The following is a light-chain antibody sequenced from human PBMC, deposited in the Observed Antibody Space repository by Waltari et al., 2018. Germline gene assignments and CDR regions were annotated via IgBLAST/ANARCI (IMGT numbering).Light chain of an antibody. V-gene: IGLV1-40*01. Sequence: QSVLTQPPSVSGAPGQRVPISCTGRSSNIGAGNDVHWYQQLPGSAPKLLIPANTNRPAGVPDRCSGSKSGTSASLAITGLQAEDEGDYYCQSFDNRLSVPYVFGTGTKVTVL. CDR3: QSFDNRLSVPYV. J-gene: IGLJ1*01. CDR1: SSNIGAGND. CDR2: ANT.